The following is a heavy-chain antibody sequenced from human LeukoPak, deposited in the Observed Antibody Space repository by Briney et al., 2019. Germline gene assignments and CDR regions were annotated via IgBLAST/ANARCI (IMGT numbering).Heavy chain of an antibody. V-gene: IGHV1-69*05. CDR3: ARDPLGYSYGYDY. CDR1: GGTFSSYA. J-gene: IGHJ4*02. CDR2: IIPIFGTA. Sequence: ASVKVSCKASGGTFSSYAISWVRQAPGQGLEWMGRIIPIFGTANYAQKFQGRVTITTDESTSTAYMELSSLRPEDTAVYYCARDPLGYSYGYDYWGQGTLVTVSS. D-gene: IGHD5-18*01.